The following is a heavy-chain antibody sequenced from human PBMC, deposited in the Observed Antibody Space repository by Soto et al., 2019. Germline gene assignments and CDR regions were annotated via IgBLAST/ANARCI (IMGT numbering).Heavy chain of an antibody. CDR3: AKDLRDIVLVPGAIYA. CDR1: GFTFSIYA. J-gene: IGHJ4*02. Sequence: PGGSLRLSCAASGFTFSIYAMTWVRQAPGKGLEWVSGISGGGGSTYYADSVKGRFTISRDSSKNTLYLQMDSLRAEDTAVYYCAKDLRDIVLVPGAIYAWGQGTLVTVSS. D-gene: IGHD2-2*01. V-gene: IGHV3-23*01. CDR2: ISGGGGST.